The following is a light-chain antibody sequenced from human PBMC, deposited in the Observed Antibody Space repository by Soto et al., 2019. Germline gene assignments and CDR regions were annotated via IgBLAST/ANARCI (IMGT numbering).Light chain of an antibody. J-gene: IGKJ4*01. CDR3: QQYNNWPLT. Sequence: IVLMQSPDTLSLSPGERATLSCRASRSLSSDYLAWYQQKPGQAPRLLFYHASTRATGIPARFSGSGSGTEFTLTISSLQSEDFAVYYCQQYNNWPLTFGGGTKVDIK. CDR1: RSLSSD. CDR2: HAS. V-gene: IGKV3-15*01.